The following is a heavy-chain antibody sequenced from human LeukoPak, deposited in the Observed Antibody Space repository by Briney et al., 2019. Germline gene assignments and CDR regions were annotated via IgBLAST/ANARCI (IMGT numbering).Heavy chain of an antibody. J-gene: IGHJ5*02. CDR2: IKQDGSEK. Sequence: GGSLRLSCAASGFTFSSYWMSWVRQAPGKGLKWVANIKQDGSEKYYVDSVKGRFTISRDNAKNSLYLQMNSLRAEDTAVYYCARTISGAENWFDPWGQGTLVTVSS. CDR3: ARTISGAENWFDP. D-gene: IGHD1-26*01. CDR1: GFTFSSYW. V-gene: IGHV3-7*01.